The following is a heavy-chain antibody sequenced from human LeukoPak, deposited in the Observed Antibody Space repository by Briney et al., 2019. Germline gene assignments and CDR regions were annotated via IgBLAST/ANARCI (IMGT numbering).Heavy chain of an antibody. CDR1: GFTFSSYS. J-gene: IGHJ4*02. CDR2: ISTGTNFI. CDR3: ARDYYGSGTFDY. Sequence: NPGGSLRLSCAASGFTFSSYSMNWVRQAPGKGLEWVSSISTGTNFIYYADSVKGRFTISRDNAKNSLYLQMTSLRDEDTAVYYCARDYYGSGTFDYWGQGTLVTVSS. V-gene: IGHV3-21*01. D-gene: IGHD3-10*01.